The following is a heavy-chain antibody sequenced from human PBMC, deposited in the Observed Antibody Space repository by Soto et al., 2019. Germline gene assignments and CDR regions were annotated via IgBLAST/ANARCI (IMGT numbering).Heavy chain of an antibody. D-gene: IGHD6-13*01. Sequence: QVQLQQWGAGLLKPSETLSLTCAVYGGSFSGYYWSWIRQPPGKGLEWIGEINHSGSTNYNPSLKCRVTISVDRSKNQFSLKLSSATAADTAVYYCAREIAAAGNDPFIDYWGQGSLVTVSS. J-gene: IGHJ4*02. V-gene: IGHV4-34*01. CDR1: GGSFSGYY. CDR2: INHSGST. CDR3: AREIAAAGNDPFIDY.